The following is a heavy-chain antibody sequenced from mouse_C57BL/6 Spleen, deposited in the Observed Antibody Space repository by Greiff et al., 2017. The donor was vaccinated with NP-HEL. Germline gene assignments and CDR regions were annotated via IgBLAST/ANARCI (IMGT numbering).Heavy chain of an antibody. Sequence: VQLQQSGAELVRPGASVKLSCTASGFNIKDDYMHWVKQRPEQGLEWIGWIDPENGDTEYASKVQGKATITADTSSNTAYLQLSSLTSEDTAVYYCTPSGGYGSSGYWGQGTLVTVSA. CDR1: GFNIKDDY. V-gene: IGHV14-4*01. D-gene: IGHD1-1*01. CDR2: IDPENGDT. CDR3: TPSGGYGSSGY. J-gene: IGHJ3*01.